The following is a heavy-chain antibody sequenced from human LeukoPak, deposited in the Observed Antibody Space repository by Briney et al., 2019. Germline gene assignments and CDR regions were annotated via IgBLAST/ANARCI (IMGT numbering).Heavy chain of an antibody. CDR1: GFTFSSYW. V-gene: IGHV3-7*01. D-gene: IGHD3-10*01. CDR3: ARVSTHSGTMFYFDY. J-gene: IGHJ4*02. Sequence: GGSLRLSCAASGFTFSSYWMSWVRRAPGKGLEWVANIKPDGSEKYYVDSVKGRFTISRDNAKNSLYLQVNSLRAEDTAVYYCARVSTHSGTMFYFDYWGQGTLVTVSS. CDR2: IKPDGSEK.